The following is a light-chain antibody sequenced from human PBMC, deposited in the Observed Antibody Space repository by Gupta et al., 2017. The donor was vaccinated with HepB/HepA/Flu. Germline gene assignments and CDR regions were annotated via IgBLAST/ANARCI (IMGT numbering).Light chain of an antibody. V-gene: IGKV3-15*01. CDR3: QQHNNSPAIT. CDR1: QSVRSN. CDR2: GAS. Sequence: EIVMTQSPATLSVSPGERATLSCRASQSVRSNLAWYQQKPGQAPRLLIYGASTSATGIPARFSGSGYGTEFTLTISSRQSEDFAVYYCQQHNNSPAITFGRGTKLEIK. J-gene: IGKJ4*01.